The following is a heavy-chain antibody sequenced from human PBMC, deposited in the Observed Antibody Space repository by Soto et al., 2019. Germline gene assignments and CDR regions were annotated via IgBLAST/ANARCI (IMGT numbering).Heavy chain of an antibody. V-gene: IGHV4-59*01. CDR2: VYNSGST. CDR1: GGSISSNY. CDR3: ARYRREAVAGYTFDN. J-gene: IGHJ5*02. Sequence: ASETLSLTCTVSGGSISSNYWTWIRQPPGKGLEWIGYVYNSGSTNYNPSLKSRVTISEDTSKSQFSLKVNSMTAADTAVYYCARYRREAVAGYTFDNWGQGILVTVSS. D-gene: IGHD6-13*01.